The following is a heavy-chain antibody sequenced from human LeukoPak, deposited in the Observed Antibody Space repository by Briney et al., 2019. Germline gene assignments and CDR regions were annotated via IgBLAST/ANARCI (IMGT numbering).Heavy chain of an antibody. CDR2: IKSKTDGGTT. CDR1: GFTFSNAW. D-gene: IGHD4-11*01. V-gene: IGHV3-15*01. CDR3: TTVSYSNYYYYYMDV. Sequence: PGGSLRLSCAASGFTFSNAWMSWVRQAPGKGLEWVGRIKSKTDGGTTDYAAPVKGRFTISRDDSKNTLYLQMNSLKTEDTAVYYCTTVSYSNYYYYYMDVWGKGTTVTVSS. J-gene: IGHJ6*03.